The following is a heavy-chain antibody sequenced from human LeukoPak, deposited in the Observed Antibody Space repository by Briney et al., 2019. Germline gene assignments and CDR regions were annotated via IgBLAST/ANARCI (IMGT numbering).Heavy chain of an antibody. J-gene: IGHJ6*02. V-gene: IGHV1-69*13. D-gene: IGHD3-22*01. CDR3: ARGNYYDSSGYWSDNYYYGMDV. Sequence: SVKVSCKASGGTFSSYAISWVRQAPGQGLEWMGGIIPIFGTANYAQKFQGRVTITADESTSSVYMELSSLRSEDTAVYYCARGNYYDSSGYWSDNYYYGMDVWGQGTTVTVSS. CDR1: GGTFSSYA. CDR2: IIPIFGTA.